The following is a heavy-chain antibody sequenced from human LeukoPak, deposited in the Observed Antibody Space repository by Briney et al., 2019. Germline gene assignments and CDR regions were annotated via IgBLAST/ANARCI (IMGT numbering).Heavy chain of an antibody. CDR1: GGSISSSNYY. CDR2: IYYSGST. V-gene: IGHV4-39*01. CDR3: ARSYCGSTGCSHYYYYYYMDV. J-gene: IGHJ6*03. Sequence: PSETLSLTCTASGGSISSSNYYWGWIRQPPGKGLEWIGGIYYSGSTSYNPSLNSRVTISVDTSKNQFSLQLSSVTAADTAVYYCARSYCGSTGCSHYYYYYYMDVWGKGTTVTVSS. D-gene: IGHD2-2*01.